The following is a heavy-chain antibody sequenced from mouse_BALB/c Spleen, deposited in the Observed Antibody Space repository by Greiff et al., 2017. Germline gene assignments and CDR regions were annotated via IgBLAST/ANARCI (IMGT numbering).Heavy chain of an antibody. CDR2: IYPGSGNT. Sequence: QVQLQQSGAELARPGASVKLSCKASGYTFTDYYINWVKQRTGQGLEWIGEIYPGSGNTYYNEKFKGKATLTADKSSSTAYMQLSSLTSEDSAVYFCARGAYYGNSFDYWGQGTTLTVSS. CDR3: ARGAYYGNSFDY. J-gene: IGHJ2*01. CDR1: GYTFTDYY. V-gene: IGHV1-77*01. D-gene: IGHD2-10*01.